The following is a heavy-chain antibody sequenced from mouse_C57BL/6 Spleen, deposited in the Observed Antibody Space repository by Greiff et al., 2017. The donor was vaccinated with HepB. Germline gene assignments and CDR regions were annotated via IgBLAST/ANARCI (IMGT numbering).Heavy chain of an antibody. J-gene: IGHJ1*03. CDR1: GYTFTSYW. Sequence: QVQLKQPGAELVKPGASVKMSCKASGYTFTSYWITWVKQRPGQGLEWIGDIYPGSGSTNYNEKFKSKATLTVDTSSSTAYMQLSSLTSEDSAVYYCARSGYYVGYFDVWGTGTTVTVSS. D-gene: IGHD2-3*01. CDR2: IYPGSGST. CDR3: ARSGYYVGYFDV. V-gene: IGHV1-55*01.